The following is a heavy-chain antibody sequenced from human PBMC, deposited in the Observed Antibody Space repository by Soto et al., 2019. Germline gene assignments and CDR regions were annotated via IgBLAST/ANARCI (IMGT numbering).Heavy chain of an antibody. V-gene: IGHV1-69*01. Sequence: QVQLVQSGAEVKKPGSSVKVSCKASGGTFSSYAISWVRQAPGQGLEWMGGIIPISETTNYAQKFQGRVTITADESKSTAYMELSSLRSEDTAVYYCARSQGSSTSLEFYYYYYYGMDVRGQGTKVTVSS. CDR2: IIPISETT. CDR1: GGTFSSYA. J-gene: IGHJ6*02. D-gene: IGHD2-2*01. CDR3: ARSQGSSTSLEFYYYYYYGMDV.